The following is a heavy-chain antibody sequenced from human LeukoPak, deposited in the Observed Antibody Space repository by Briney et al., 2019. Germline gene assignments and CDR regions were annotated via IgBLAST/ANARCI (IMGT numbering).Heavy chain of an antibody. CDR2: ISDSSSYT. D-gene: IGHD5-12*01. CDR1: GFTFSDYY. J-gene: IGHJ4*02. Sequence: PEGSLRLSCAASGFTFSDYYMSWIRQAPGKGLEWVSYISDSSSYTDYADSVKGRFTISRDNSKNSLYLQMNSLRAEDTAVYYCARRYTGYGILDYWGQGTLVTVSS. V-gene: IGHV3-11*03. CDR3: ARRYTGYGILDY.